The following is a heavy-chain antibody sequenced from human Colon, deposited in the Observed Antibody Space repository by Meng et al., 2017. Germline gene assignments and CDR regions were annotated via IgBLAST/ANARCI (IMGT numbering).Heavy chain of an antibody. CDR3: ARDGGGHDHGRFYYYGSDV. CDR1: GFIFSSYK. V-gene: IGHV3-48*03. J-gene: IGHJ6*01. D-gene: IGHD3-16*01. CDR2: ISTSGATI. Sequence: CTASGFIFSSYKMNWVRQTPGKGLEWVSFISTSGATIHYADSVKGRFTISRDNAKNSLYLQMNSLRDEDTALYYCARDGGGHDHGRFYYYGSDVWGQGTTVTVSS.